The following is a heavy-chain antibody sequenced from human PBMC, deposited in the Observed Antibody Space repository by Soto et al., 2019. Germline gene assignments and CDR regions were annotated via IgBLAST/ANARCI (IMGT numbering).Heavy chain of an antibody. J-gene: IGHJ5*02. CDR1: GCSISSGDYY. Sequence: SETLSLTCTVSGCSISSGDYYWSWIRQPPGKGLEWIGYIYYSGSTYYNPSLKSRVTISVDTSKNQFSLKLSSVTAADTAVYYCARERPDGSRLDPWGQGTLVSVSS. CDR3: ARERPDGSRLDP. V-gene: IGHV4-30-4*01. D-gene: IGHD6-13*01. CDR2: IYYSGST.